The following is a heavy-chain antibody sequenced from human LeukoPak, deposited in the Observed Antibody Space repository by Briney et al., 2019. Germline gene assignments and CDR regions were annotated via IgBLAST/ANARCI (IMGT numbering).Heavy chain of an antibody. CDR2: IYYSGRT. V-gene: IGHV4-4*02. CDR3: ARKNDFEI. Sequence: SGTLSLTCAVSGGSISSRNWWSWVRQTPGKGLEWIGCIYYSGRTYYNPSLKSRVTISVDMSKSQFSLRLTSVTAADTAVYYCARKNDFEIWGQGTLVTVSS. D-gene: IGHD2/OR15-2a*01. J-gene: IGHJ3*02. CDR1: GGSISSRNW.